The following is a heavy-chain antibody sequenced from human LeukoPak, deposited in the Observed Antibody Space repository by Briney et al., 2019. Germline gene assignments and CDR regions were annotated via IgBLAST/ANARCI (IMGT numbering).Heavy chain of an antibody. V-gene: IGHV1-2*04. CDR1: GYTFTSYG. D-gene: IGHD3-16*01. Sequence: ASVKVSCKASGYTFTSYGISWVRQAPGQGLEWMGWINPNSGGTNYAQKFQGWVTMTRDTSISTAYMELSRLRSDDTAVYYCARGVMPDDAFDIWGQGTMVAVSS. J-gene: IGHJ3*02. CDR3: ARGVMPDDAFDI. CDR2: INPNSGGT.